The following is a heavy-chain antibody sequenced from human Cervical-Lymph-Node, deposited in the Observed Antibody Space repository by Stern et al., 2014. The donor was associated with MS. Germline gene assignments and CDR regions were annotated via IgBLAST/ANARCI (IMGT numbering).Heavy chain of an antibody. CDR1: GFSLSSHGMC. CDR3: AHGSTSCYWADS. V-gene: IGHV2-70*15. CDR2: IDGDDEK. Sequence: QVTLRESGPALVKPTQTLTLTCTFSGFSLSSHGMCVSWIRQSPGKALEWLARIDGDDEKYYSTSLKTRLTISKDTSRNHVVLTVGNMDPVDSATYYCAHGSTSCYWADSWGQGTLVTVSS. D-gene: IGHD2-2*01. J-gene: IGHJ4*02.